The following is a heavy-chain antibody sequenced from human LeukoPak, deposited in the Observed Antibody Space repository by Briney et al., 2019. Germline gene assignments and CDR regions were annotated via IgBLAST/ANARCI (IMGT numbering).Heavy chain of an antibody. J-gene: IGHJ4*02. D-gene: IGHD3-3*01. V-gene: IGHV3-74*01. CDR1: GLTFSSHW. CDR2: ITNDGSST. Sequence: GGSLRLSCAASGLTFSSHWMHWVRQAPGKGLVWVSRITNDGSSTTYADSVKGRFTISRDNAKNSLYLQMNSLRAEDTAVYYCARVDFWSGYYIDYWGQGTLVTVSS. CDR3: ARVDFWSGYYIDY.